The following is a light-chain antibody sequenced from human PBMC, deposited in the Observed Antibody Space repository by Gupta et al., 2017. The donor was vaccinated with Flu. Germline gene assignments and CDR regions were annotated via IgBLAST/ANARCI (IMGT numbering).Light chain of an antibody. CDR2: DVS. J-gene: IGLJ1*01. Sequence: QSALTQPRSVSGSPGQPVTISCTGTSSDVGGYNYVSWYQQHPGKAPKLMIYDVSKRPSGVPDRFSASKSGNTASLTISGLQAEDEADYYCCSYAGSYTFYVFGTGTKVTVL. CDR1: SSDVGGYNY. V-gene: IGLV2-11*01. CDR3: CSYAGSYTFYV.